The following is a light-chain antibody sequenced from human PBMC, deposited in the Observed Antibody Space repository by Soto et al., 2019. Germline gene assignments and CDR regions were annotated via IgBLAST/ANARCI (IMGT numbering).Light chain of an antibody. V-gene: IGLV2-11*01. J-gene: IGLJ1*01. CDR1: NSDVGGYKY. CDR2: DVS. CDR3: CSYAGSYSYV. Sequence: QSALTQPRSVSGSPGQSVTISCTGTNSDVGGYKYVSWYQQYPGKAPKLMIYDVSKRPSGVPDRFSGSKSVNTASLTISGLPAEDEADYFCCSYAGSYSYVFGTGTKVTVL.